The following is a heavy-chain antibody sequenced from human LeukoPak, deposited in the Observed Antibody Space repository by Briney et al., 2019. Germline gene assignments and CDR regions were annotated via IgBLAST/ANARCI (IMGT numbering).Heavy chain of an antibody. V-gene: IGHV6-1*01. D-gene: IGHD2-15*01. CDR1: GDSVSSNSAA. CDR2: TYYRSKWYN. CDR3: ARDPSVAATAPEYNRFDP. Sequence: SQTLSLTCAISGDSVSSNSAAWNWIRQSPSRGLEWLGRTYYRSKWYNDYAVSVKSRITINPDTSKNQFSLQLNSVTPEDTAVYYCARDPSVAATAPEYNRFDPWGQGTLVTVSS. J-gene: IGHJ5*02.